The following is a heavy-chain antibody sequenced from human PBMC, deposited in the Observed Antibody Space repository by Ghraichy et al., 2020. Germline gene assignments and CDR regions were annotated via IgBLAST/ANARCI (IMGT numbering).Heavy chain of an antibody. CDR2: IYYSGST. CDR1: GGSISSYY. Sequence: GSLRLSCTVSGGSISSYYWSWIRQPPGKVLEWIGYIYYSGSTNYNPSLKSRVTISVDTSKNQFSLKLSSVTAADTAGYYCARTSYYDFWCGPSPIGAFDIWGQGKMVTGSS. CDR3: ARTSYYDFWCGPSPIGAFDI. J-gene: IGHJ3*02. V-gene: IGHV4-59*01. D-gene: IGHD3-3*01.